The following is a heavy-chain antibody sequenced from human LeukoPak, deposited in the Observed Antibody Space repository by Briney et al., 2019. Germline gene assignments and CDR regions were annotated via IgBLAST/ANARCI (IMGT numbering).Heavy chain of an antibody. J-gene: IGHJ4*02. CDR3: AKDRRYGIAVSSPPDY. CDR2: ISGSGGST. V-gene: IGHV3-23*01. D-gene: IGHD6-19*01. CDR1: GFTFSSYA. Sequence: GGSLRLSCAASGFTFSSYAMSWVRQAPGKGLEWVSAISGSGGSTYYADSVKGRFTISRDNSKNTLYLQMNSLRAEDTAVYYCAKDRRYGIAVSSPPDYWGQGTLVTVSS.